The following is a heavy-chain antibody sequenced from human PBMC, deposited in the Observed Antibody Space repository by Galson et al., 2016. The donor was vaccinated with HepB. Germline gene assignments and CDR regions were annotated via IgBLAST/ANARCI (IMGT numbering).Heavy chain of an antibody. V-gene: IGHV3-23*01. J-gene: IGHJ6*04. D-gene: IGHD2/OR15-2a*01. CDR1: GFNFNNYG. Sequence: SLRLSCAASGFNFNNYGMTWVRQAPGKGLEGVSSISRSGNSTDYADSVKGRFIISRDNTKNTLSLQMNSLRAEDTAVYYCVQGNTAPAVWGKGTTATVSS. CDR3: VQGNTAPAV. CDR2: ISRSGNST.